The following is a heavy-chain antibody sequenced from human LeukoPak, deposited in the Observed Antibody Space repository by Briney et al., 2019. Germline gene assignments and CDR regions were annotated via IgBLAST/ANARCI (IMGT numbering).Heavy chain of an antibody. V-gene: IGHV3-23*01. CDR3: AKVRIAGGWGYYGMDV. Sequence: GGPLRLSCAASGFTFGGYAMSWVRQAPGKGLGWVSAISGSGGSTYYADSVKGRFTISRDNSKYTLYLQMNSLRAEDTAVYYCAKVRIAGGWGYYGMDVWGQGTTVTVSS. CDR2: ISGSGGST. D-gene: IGHD6-13*01. CDR1: GFTFGGYA. J-gene: IGHJ6*02.